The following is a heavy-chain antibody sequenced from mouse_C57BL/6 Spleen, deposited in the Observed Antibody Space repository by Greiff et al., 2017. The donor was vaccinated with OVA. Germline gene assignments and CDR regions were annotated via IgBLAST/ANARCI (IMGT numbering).Heavy chain of an antibody. D-gene: IGHD1-1*01. CDR1: GYSFTDYN. Sequence: VQLQQSGPELVKPGASVKISCKASGYSFTDYNMNWVKQSNRKSLEWIGVINPNYGTTSYNQKFKGKATLTVDQSSSTAYMQLNSLTSEDSAVYYCARSDGSSYDWYFDVWGTGTTVTVSS. V-gene: IGHV1-39*01. CDR3: ARSDGSSYDWYFDV. J-gene: IGHJ1*03. CDR2: INPNYGTT.